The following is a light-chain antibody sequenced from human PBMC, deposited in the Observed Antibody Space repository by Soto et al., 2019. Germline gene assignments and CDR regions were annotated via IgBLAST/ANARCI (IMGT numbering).Light chain of an antibody. CDR3: QQYNSYLYT. Sequence: EIVLTQSPGTLSLSPGERATLSCRAIQSVSSDYLAWYQQKPGQTPKVLIYRASSRATGIPDRFSGSGSGTDFTLTISRLEPEDFAVYYCQQYNSYLYTFGQGTKLEIK. V-gene: IGKV3-20*01. J-gene: IGKJ2*01. CDR2: RAS. CDR1: QSVSSDY.